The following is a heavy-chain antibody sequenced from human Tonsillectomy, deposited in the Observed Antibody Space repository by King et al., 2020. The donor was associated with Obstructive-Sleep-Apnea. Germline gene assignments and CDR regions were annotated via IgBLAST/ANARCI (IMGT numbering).Heavy chain of an antibody. CDR3: ASGYFDWLPRYYFDY. J-gene: IGHJ4*02. D-gene: IGHD3-9*01. V-gene: IGHV3-74*02. CDR1: GFTFSSYW. CDR2: INSDGSSR. Sequence: DVQLVESGGGLVQPGGSLRLSCVASGFTFSSYWMHWVRQAPGKGLVWVSRINSDGSSRHYADSVKGRFTISRDNADNTLYLQINSLRAEDTAVYYCASGYFDWLPRYYFDYWGPGTLVTVSS.